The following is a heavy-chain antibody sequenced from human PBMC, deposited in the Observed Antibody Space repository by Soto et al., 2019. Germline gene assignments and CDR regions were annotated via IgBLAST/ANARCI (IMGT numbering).Heavy chain of an antibody. CDR3: AKESTVTTDFDY. D-gene: IGHD4-17*01. CDR2: ISGSGGST. J-gene: IGHJ4*02. CDR1: GFTFSSYA. Sequence: EVQLLESGGGLVQPGGSLRLSCAASGFTFSSYAMSSVRQAPGKGLEWVSTISGSGGSTYYADSVKGRFTISRDNSKNTLYLQMNSLRAEDTAVYYCAKESTVTTDFDYWGQGTLVTVSS. V-gene: IGHV3-23*01.